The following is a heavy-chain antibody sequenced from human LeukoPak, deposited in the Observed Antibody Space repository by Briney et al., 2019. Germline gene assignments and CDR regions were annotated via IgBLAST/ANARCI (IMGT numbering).Heavy chain of an antibody. Sequence: GGSLRLSCTASGFTFTDYYMTWIRQAPGKGLEWVSHISGVASDIFYADSVKGRFTISRGNAKNSVYLQMNSLRAEDTAVYYCARGGAHGMDVWGQGTTVTVSS. CDR3: ARGGAHGMDV. J-gene: IGHJ6*02. D-gene: IGHD1-26*01. V-gene: IGHV3-11*01. CDR1: GFTFTDYY. CDR2: ISGVASDI.